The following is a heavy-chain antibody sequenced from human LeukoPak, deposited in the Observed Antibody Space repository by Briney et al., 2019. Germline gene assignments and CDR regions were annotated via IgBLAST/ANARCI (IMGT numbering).Heavy chain of an antibody. D-gene: IGHD3-22*01. Sequence: SETLSLTCAVSGGSISSSNWWSWVRQPPGKGLEWIGEIYHSGSTNYNPFLKSRVTISVDKSKNQFSLKLSSVTAADTAVYYCARLATGDYYDSSDYWGQGTLVTVSS. CDR1: GGSISSSNW. J-gene: IGHJ4*02. V-gene: IGHV4-4*02. CDR2: IYHSGST. CDR3: ARLATGDYYDSSDY.